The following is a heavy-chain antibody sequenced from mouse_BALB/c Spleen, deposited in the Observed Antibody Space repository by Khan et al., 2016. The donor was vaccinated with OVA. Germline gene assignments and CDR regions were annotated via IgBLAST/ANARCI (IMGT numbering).Heavy chain of an antibody. J-gene: IGHJ3*01. V-gene: IGHV3-2*02. CDR2: INYSGNT. CDR1: GYSITSEYV. CDR3: ARKDYYDYYPFAY. Sequence: EVQLQESGPGLVKPSQSLSITCTISGYSITSEYVRNWLRHSPGNILEWMVYINYSGNTSFNPSLKSRTSITRNTSMNQFFLKLNTVTTEDTATYYCARKDYYDYYPFAYWGQGTLVTVSA. D-gene: IGHD2-4*01.